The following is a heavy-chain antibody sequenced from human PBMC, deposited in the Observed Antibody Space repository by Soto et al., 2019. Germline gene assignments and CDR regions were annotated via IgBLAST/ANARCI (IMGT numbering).Heavy chain of an antibody. Sequence: QVQLVQSGAEVKKPGASVKVSCKASGHTFSTSAMHWVRQAPGQRLEWMGWINTGNDNTKYSQKFQDRVTITRDTSASTAYMELSSLTSEDTAVYYCARDEGVASGNWGQGTLVTVSS. CDR1: GHTFSTSA. CDR2: INTGNDNT. V-gene: IGHV1-3*04. CDR3: ARDEGVASGN. J-gene: IGHJ4*02. D-gene: IGHD5-12*01.